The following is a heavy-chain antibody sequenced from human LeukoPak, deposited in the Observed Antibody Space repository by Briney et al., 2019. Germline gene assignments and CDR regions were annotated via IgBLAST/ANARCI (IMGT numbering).Heavy chain of an antibody. CDR2: IRSKANSYAT. CDR1: GFTFSGSA. V-gene: IGHV3-73*01. D-gene: IGHD3-22*01. J-gene: IGHJ6*02. CDR3: TRQAYYYDSSHMDV. Sequence: GGSLRLSCAASGFTFSGSAMHWVRQAFGKGLEWVGRIRSKANSYATAYAASVKGRFTISRDDSRNTAYLQMNSLKTEDTAVYYCTRQAYYYDSSHMDVWGHGTTVTVSS.